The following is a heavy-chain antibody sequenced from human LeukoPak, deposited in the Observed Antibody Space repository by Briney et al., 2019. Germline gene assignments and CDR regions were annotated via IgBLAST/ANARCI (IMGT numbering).Heavy chain of an antibody. Sequence: SETLSLTCTVSGGSISSGTYYWIWIRQPAGKELEWIGRIYSSGSTNYNPSLKSRVTIAVDTSKNQFSLKMSSVTAADTAVYYCARVRYGSGSYYFDYWGQGTLVTVSS. V-gene: IGHV4-61*02. D-gene: IGHD3-10*01. J-gene: IGHJ4*02. CDR3: ARVRYGSGSYYFDY. CDR1: GGSISSGTYY. CDR2: IYSSGST.